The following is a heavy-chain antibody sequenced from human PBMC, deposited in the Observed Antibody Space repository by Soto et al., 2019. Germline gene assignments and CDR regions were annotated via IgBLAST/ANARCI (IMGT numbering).Heavy chain of an antibody. CDR2: IKSKTDGGTT. CDR3: TTDIYGSGSYYPVGGNY. J-gene: IGHJ4*02. CDR1: GFTFSNAW. V-gene: IGHV3-15*01. Sequence: GGSLRLSCAASGFTFSNAWMSWVRQAPGKGLEWVGRIKSKTDGGTTDYAAPVKGRFTISRDDSKNTLYLQMNSLKTEDTAVYYCTTDIYGSGSYYPVGGNYWGQGTLVTVSS. D-gene: IGHD3-10*01.